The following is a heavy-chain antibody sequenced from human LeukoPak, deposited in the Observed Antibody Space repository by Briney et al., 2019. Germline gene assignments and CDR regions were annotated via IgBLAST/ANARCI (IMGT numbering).Heavy chain of an antibody. CDR1: GFTFRTYA. D-gene: IGHD4-11*01. J-gene: IGHJ4*02. V-gene: IGHV3-23*01. Sequence: GGSLRLSCAASGFTFRTYAMSWVRQAPGKGLEWISTITGSGGSTCYTDSVKGRFTISRDNPKNTLFLQMDSLRAEDTAVYYCAKDPADYRGWFDYWGQGTLVTVSS. CDR3: AKDPADYRGWFDY. CDR2: ITGSGGST.